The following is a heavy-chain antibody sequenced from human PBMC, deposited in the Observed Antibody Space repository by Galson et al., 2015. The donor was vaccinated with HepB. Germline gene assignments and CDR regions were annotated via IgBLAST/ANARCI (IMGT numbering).Heavy chain of an antibody. J-gene: IGHJ6*02. D-gene: IGHD6-19*01. CDR3: ARELRSSSGWRNYYYYGMDV. Sequence: SETLSLTCTVSGGSISSYYWSWIRQPPGKGLEWIGYIYYSGSTNYNPSLKSRVTISVDTSENQFSLKLSSVTAADTAVYYCARELRSSSGWRNYYYYGMDVWGQGTTVTVSS. CDR2: IYYSGST. V-gene: IGHV4-59*01. CDR1: GGSISSYY.